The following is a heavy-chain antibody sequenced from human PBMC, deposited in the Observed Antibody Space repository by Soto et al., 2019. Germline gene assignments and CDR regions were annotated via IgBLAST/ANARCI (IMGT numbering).Heavy chain of an antibody. V-gene: IGHV3-30-3*01. CDR3: ARDPVVVPAAIPQYYYYGMDV. Sequence: SLRLSCAASGFTFSSYAMHWVRQAPGKGLEWVAVISYDGSNKYYADSVKGRFTISRDNSKNTLYLQMNSLRAEDTAVYYCARDPVVVPAAIPQYYYYGMDVWGQGTTVTVSS. CDR2: ISYDGSNK. D-gene: IGHD2-2*01. J-gene: IGHJ6*02. CDR1: GFTFSSYA.